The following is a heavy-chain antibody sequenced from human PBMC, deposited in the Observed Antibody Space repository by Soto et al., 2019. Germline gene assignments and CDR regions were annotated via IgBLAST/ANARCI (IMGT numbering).Heavy chain of an antibody. D-gene: IGHD6-13*01. Sequence: EVQLVESGGGLVQPGRSLRLSCAASGFRFDDYNMHWVRQAPGKGLEWVSGISWSGGSIGYADSVKGRFTISRDNAKNSLYLQMDSLRPEDAALYYCARDNAYRSSHYFDYWGQGTLVTVSS. J-gene: IGHJ4*02. CDR2: ISWSGGSI. CDR1: GFRFDDYN. V-gene: IGHV3-9*01. CDR3: ARDNAYRSSHYFDY.